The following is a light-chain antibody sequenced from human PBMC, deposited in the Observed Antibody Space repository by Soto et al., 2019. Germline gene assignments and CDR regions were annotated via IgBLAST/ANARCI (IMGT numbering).Light chain of an antibody. J-gene: IGLJ3*02. CDR1: SSDIGSHDY. V-gene: IGLV2-14*01. CDR3: SSYTSSSTWV. Sequence: QSAPTQPASVSGSPGQSITISCTGTSSDIGSHDYVSWYQQHPGKAPKLMIYEVSYRPSGVSNRFSGSKSGNTASLTISGLQAEDEADYYCSSYTSSSTWVFGGGTKLTVL. CDR2: EVS.